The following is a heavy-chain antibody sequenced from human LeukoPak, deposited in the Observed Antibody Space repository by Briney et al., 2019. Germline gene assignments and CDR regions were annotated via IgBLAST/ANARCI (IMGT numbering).Heavy chain of an antibody. CDR2: INPSGGST. D-gene: IGHD6-13*01. Sequence: ASVKVSCKASGYTFTSYYMHWVRQAPGQGLEWMGIINPSGGSTSYAQKFQGRVTMTRDTSTSTVYMELSSLRSEDTAVYYCARGGKLYSSSWYWFDPWGQGTLVTVSS. J-gene: IGHJ5*02. V-gene: IGHV1-46*01. CDR1: GYTFTSYY. CDR3: ARGGKLYSSSWYWFDP.